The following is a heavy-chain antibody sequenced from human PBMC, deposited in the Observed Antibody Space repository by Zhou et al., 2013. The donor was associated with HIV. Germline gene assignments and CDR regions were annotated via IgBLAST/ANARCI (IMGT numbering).Heavy chain of an antibody. J-gene: IGHJ6*02. Sequence: QVQLVQSGAEVKKPGASVKVSCQASGYTFTSYGISWVRQAPGQGLEWMGRIIPIFGTANYAQKFQGRVTITADESTSTAYMELSSLRSEDTAVYYCARDAAVAGKNYYYYGMDVWGQGTTVTVSS. CDR1: GYTFTSYG. D-gene: IGHD6-19*01. CDR2: IIPIFGTA. CDR3: ARDAAVAGKNYYYYGMDV. V-gene: IGHV1-69*15.